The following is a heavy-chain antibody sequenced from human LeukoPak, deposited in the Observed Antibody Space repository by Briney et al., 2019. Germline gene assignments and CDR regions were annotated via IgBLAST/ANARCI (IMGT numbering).Heavy chain of an antibody. V-gene: IGHV3-7*01. J-gene: IGHJ3*02. CDR2: MRQDGSDK. Sequence: GGSLRLSCAASGFTFSNHIISWVRQAPGKGLEWVANMRQDGSDKYYVDFVKGRFTISRDNAKNSLYLQMNKLRAEDTAVYYCAREGNAFDIWGQGTMVTVSS. CDR1: GFTFSNHI. CDR3: AREGNAFDI. D-gene: IGHD3-10*01.